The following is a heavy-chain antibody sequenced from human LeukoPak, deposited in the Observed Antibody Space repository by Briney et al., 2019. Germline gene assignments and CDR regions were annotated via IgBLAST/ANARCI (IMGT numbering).Heavy chain of an antibody. D-gene: IGHD2-2*01. CDR3: ASAHSRYCSSTSCYRTHAFDI. V-gene: IGHV4-39*01. Sequence: SETLSLTCTVSGGSISSSSYYWGWIRHPPGKGLEWIGSIYYSGSTYYNPSLKSRVTISVDTSKNQFSLKLSSVTAADTAVYYCASAHSRYCSSTSCYRTHAFDIWGQGTMVTVSS. J-gene: IGHJ3*02. CDR2: IYYSGST. CDR1: GGSISSSSYY.